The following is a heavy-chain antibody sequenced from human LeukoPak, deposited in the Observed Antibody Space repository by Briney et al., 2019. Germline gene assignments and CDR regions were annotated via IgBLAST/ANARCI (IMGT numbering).Heavy chain of an antibody. V-gene: IGHV3-30*02. CDR1: GFTFTSYV. D-gene: IGHD3-22*01. J-gene: IGHJ4*02. CDR3: AKDRATMMGVIRTTPRGQFDY. Sequence: GGSLRLSCAASGFTFTSYVMHWVRQAPGKGLEWVAFIRYDGSNENYADSVKGRFTISRDNSKHTLFLQMNSLRAEDTALYYCAKDRATMMGVIRTTPRGQFDYWGQGTLVTVSS. CDR2: IRYDGSNE.